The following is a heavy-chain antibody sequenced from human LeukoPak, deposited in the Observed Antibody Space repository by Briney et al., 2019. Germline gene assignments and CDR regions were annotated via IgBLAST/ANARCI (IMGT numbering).Heavy chain of an antibody. CDR1: GASISSYY. CDR3: ARMVGYGLSY. D-gene: IGHD2-15*01. V-gene: IGHV4-59*01. J-gene: IGHJ4*02. Sequence: PPETLSLTCTVSGASISSYYWSWIRQPPGKGLEWIGYIYYSGSTYNPSLKSRVTISVDASKNQFSLKLSSVTAADTAVYYCARMVGYGLSYWGQGALVTVSS. CDR2: IYYSGST.